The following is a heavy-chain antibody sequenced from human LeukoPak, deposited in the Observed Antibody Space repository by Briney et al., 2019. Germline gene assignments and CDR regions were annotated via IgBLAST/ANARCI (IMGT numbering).Heavy chain of an antibody. Sequence: KPSETLSLTCTVSGGSNSSYYWSWIRQPAGKGLEWIGRIYTSGSTNYNPSLKSRVTMSVDTSKSQFSLKLSSVTAADTAVYYCARTIMENFYYYYYGMDVWGQGTTVTVSS. CDR3: ARTIMENFYYYYYGMDV. V-gene: IGHV4-4*07. CDR1: GGSNSSYY. J-gene: IGHJ6*02. CDR2: IYTSGST. D-gene: IGHD3-16*01.